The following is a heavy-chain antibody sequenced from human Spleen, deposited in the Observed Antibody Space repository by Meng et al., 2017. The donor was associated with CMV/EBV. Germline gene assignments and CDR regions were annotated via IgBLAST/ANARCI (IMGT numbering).Heavy chain of an antibody. V-gene: IGHV3-49*04. J-gene: IGHJ4*02. CDR3: TRDPLKRGYNYASDY. D-gene: IGHD5-18*01. CDR1: GFTFGDYA. Sequence: GESLKISCTTSGFTFGDYAMSWVRQAPGKGLEWVGFIRSKTYGGTQYAASVKGRFTISRDDSKSIAYLQMNSLKTEDTAVYYCTRDPLKRGYNYASDYWGQGTQVTVSS. CDR2: IRSKTYGGT.